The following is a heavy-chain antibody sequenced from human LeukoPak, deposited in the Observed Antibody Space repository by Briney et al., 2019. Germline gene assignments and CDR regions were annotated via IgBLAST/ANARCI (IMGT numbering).Heavy chain of an antibody. CDR2: IHYSENT. V-gene: IGHV4-39*01. J-gene: IGHJ4*02. CDR3: ARHLYSESYYY. D-gene: IGHD1-26*01. Sequence: PSETLSLTCTVSGVSISSSSHYWGWLRQSPGKGLEWIGSIHYSENTYYNPSLKSRLTISVDTSKNQFSLNLSSVTAADTAVYYCARHLYSESYYYWGQGTLVTVSS. CDR1: GVSISSSSHY.